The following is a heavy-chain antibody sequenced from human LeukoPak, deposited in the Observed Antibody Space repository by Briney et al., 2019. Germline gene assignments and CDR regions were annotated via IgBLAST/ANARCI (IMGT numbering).Heavy chain of an antibody. V-gene: IGHV1-2*02. CDR1: GYTFTGYY. CDR3: ARGHNYCGSDCSPFDP. D-gene: IGHD2-21*02. J-gene: IGHJ5*02. Sequence: ASVQVSCKASGYTFTGYYMHGVRQAPGQGVEWMGWINHNSGGTNYAQKFQGRVTMTRDTSISTAYMELSRLRSDDTAVYYCARGHNYCGSDCSPFDPWGQGTLVTVSS. CDR2: INHNSGGT.